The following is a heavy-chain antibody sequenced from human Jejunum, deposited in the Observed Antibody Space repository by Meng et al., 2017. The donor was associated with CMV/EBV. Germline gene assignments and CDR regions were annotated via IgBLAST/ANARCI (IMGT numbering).Heavy chain of an antibody. CDR1: GFTFSNYW. V-gene: IGHV3-48*04. D-gene: IGHD3-3*01. Sequence: SGFTFSNYWMNWVRQAPGKGLEWVSHISSSSTTIHYADSVKGRFTISRDNAKNSLYLQMNSLRAEDTAVYYCARDSGWLESFDYWGQGTLVTVSS. CDR2: ISSSSTTI. CDR3: ARDSGWLESFDY. J-gene: IGHJ4*02.